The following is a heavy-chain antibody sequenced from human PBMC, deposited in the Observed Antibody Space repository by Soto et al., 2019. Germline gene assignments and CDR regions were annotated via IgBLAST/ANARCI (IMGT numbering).Heavy chain of an antibody. D-gene: IGHD5-18*01. CDR2: IWYDGSNK. CDR3: AREDTAINDWNFDY. Sequence: PGGSLRLSCAASGFTFSSYGMHWVRQAPGKGLEWVAVIWYDGSNKYYADSVKGRFTISRDNSKNTLYLQMNSLRAEDTAVYYCAREDTAINDWNFDYWGQGTLVTVSS. CDR1: GFTFSSYG. J-gene: IGHJ4*02. V-gene: IGHV3-33*01.